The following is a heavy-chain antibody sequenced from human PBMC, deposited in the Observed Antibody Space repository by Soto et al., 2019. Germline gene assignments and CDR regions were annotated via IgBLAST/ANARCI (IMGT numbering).Heavy chain of an antibody. J-gene: IGHJ4*02. CDR1: GASVTSDDYY. CDR3: ARDPIFYYASSGYGGSYFDY. Sequence: PSETLSLTCAVSGASVTSDDYYWSWIRQPPGKGLEWIGYIYHSGSTYYNPSLKSRVSISIDTSRNQFSLKLTSLTAADTAVYYCARDPIFYYASSGYGGSYFDYWGQGSRVTVSS. V-gene: IGHV4-30-4*01. D-gene: IGHD3-22*01. CDR2: IYHSGST.